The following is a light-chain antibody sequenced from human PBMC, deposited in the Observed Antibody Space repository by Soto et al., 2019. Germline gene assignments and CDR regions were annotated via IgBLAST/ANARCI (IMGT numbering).Light chain of an antibody. J-gene: IGKJ1*01. CDR3: QQYADSRWT. Sequence: EIVLTQSPGTLSLSPGETATLSCRASQSVASAYLAWYQHRPGQAPRLLLYGASSRATGIADRITGSGSGTDFTLTINRLEPEDFAVYYCQQYADSRWTFGQGTKVE. V-gene: IGKV3-20*01. CDR2: GAS. CDR1: QSVASAY.